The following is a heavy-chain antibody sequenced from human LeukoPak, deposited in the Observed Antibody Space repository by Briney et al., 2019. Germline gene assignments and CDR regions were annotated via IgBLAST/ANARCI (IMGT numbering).Heavy chain of an antibody. CDR1: GYSFSNYW. CDR2: IDPSNSYT. J-gene: IGHJ4*02. V-gene: IGHV5-10-1*01. CDR3: ARRPVTLKILAAAGADDF. Sequence: GESLKISCKGSGYSFSNYWISWVRQMYGKGLEWLGRIDPSNSYTNYSPSFQGHVTISVDKSISTAYLQWSSLRTSDTAMYYCARRPVTLKILAAAGADDFWGQGTLVTVSS. D-gene: IGHD6-13*01.